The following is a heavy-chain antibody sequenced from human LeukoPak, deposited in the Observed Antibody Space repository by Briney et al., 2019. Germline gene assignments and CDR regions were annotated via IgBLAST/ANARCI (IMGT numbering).Heavy chain of an antibody. D-gene: IGHD1-14*01. CDR3: ARGLEPDY. Sequence: RTSETLSLTCAVYGGSFSGYYWSWIRQPPGKGLEWIGEINHSGSTNYNPSLKSRVTISVDTSKNQFSLKLSSVTAADTAVYYCARGLEPDYWGQGTLVTVSS. V-gene: IGHV4-34*01. J-gene: IGHJ4*02. CDR2: INHSGST. CDR1: GGSFSGYY.